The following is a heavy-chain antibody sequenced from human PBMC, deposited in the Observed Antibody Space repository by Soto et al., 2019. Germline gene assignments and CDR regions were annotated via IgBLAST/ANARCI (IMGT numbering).Heavy chain of an antibody. CDR2: IYHSGST. Sequence: PETLSLTCAVSGGSISSSNWWSWVRQPPGKGLEWIGEIYHSGSTNYNPSLKNRVTISVDKSKNQSSLKLSSVTASDTAVYYCARDNRYSYGPDYYYYGMDVWGQGTTVTVSS. CDR3: ARDNRYSYGPDYYYYGMDV. D-gene: IGHD5-18*01. CDR1: GGSISSSNW. J-gene: IGHJ6*02. V-gene: IGHV4-4*03.